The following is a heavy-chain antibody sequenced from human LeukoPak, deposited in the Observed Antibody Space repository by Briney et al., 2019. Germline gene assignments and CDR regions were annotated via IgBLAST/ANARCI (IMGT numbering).Heavy chain of an antibody. V-gene: IGHV4-59*01. D-gene: IGHD1-26*01. CDR2: IYYSGST. CDR1: GGSISSYY. Sequence: SETLSLTCTVSGGSISSYYWSWIRQPPGKGLEWIGYIYYSGSTNYNPSLKSRVTISVDTSKNQFSLKLSSVTAADTAVYYRAREGPRGSYYYYWGQGTLVTVSS. J-gene: IGHJ4*02. CDR3: AREGPRGSYYYY.